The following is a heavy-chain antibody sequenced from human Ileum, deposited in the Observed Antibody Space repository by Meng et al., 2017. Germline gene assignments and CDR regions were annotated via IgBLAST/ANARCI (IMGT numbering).Heavy chain of an antibody. CDR1: GFTISGYS. CDR3: ARGYSYGYGGEPLDL. D-gene: IGHD5-18*01. CDR2: ISSSSSYI. J-gene: IGHJ5*02. V-gene: IGHV3-21*06. Sequence: GESLKISCAASGFTISGYSLNWVRQAPGKGLEWVSYISSSSSYIYYADSVKGRFTVSRDNAKNSLYLQMDSLRAEDTAVYYCARGYSYGYGGEPLDLWGQGTLVTVAS.